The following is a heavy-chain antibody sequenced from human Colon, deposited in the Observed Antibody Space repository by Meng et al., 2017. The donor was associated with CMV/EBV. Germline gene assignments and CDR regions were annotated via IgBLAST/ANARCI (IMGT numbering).Heavy chain of an antibody. CDR2: IKLDNGRT. J-gene: IGHJ6*02. Sequence: ASVKVSCKSSGFTFTGYYMHWLRQAPGQGLEWMGWIKLDNGRTDYAQKFQGRVTLTRNTSISTAYMELSSLRSEDTAVYYCARELKVHEYGMDVWGQGTTVTVSS. V-gene: IGHV1-2*02. CDR1: GFTFTGYY. D-gene: IGHD2/OR15-2a*01. CDR3: ARELKVHEYGMDV.